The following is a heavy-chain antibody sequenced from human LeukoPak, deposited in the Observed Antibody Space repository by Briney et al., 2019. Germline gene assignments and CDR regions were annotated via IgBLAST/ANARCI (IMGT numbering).Heavy chain of an antibody. V-gene: IGHV4-34*01. CDR3: ARGDGSYYMDV. CDR2: INHSGST. D-gene: IGHD2-15*01. CDR1: GGSFSGYY. J-gene: IGHJ6*03. Sequence: SETLSLTCAVYGGSFSGYYWSWIRQPPGKGLEWIGEINHSGSTNYNPSLKSRVTISADTSKNQFSLKLSSVTAADTAVYYCARGDGSYYMDVWGKGTTVTISS.